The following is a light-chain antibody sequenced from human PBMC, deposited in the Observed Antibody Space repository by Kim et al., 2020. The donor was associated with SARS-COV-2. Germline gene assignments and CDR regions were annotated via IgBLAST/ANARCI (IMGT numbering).Light chain of an antibody. J-gene: IGKJ5*01. V-gene: IGKV2-30*02. CDR3: MQGTHWPPIT. Sequence: DVMMTQSPLSLPVTLGQPASISCRSSQSLVHSDGNTYLNWFQQRPGQSPRRLIYKVSNRDSGVPDRFSGSGSVTDFTLKISRVEAEDVGVYYCMQGTHWPPITFGQGTRLEIK. CDR2: KVS. CDR1: QSLVHSDGNTY.